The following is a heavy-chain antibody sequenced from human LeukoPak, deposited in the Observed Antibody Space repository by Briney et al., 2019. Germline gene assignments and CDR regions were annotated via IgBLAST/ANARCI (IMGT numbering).Heavy chain of an antibody. CDR2: VNLQGST. CDR1: GGSITNTNY. V-gene: IGHV4-4*02. Sequence: SGTLSLTCGVSGGSITNTNYWTWVRQPPGKGLEWIGEVNLQGSTNYNPSLMGRVAISVDTSENHISLQLTSVTAADTAVYYCAREGGPYRPLDYSGQGTLITVSS. CDR3: AREGGPYRPLDY. J-gene: IGHJ4*02.